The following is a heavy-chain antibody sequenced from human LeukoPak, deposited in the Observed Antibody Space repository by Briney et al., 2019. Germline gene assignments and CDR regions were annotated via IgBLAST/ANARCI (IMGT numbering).Heavy chain of an antibody. CDR1: GFTFSSYG. J-gene: IGHJ4*02. CDR3: AKALGYSYGYWDY. Sequence: GGTLRLSCAASGFTFSSYGMSWVRQAPGKGLEWVSAISRSGGSTYYADSVKGRFTISRDNSKNTLYLQMNSLRAEDTAVYYCAKALGYSYGYWDYWGQGTLVTVSS. D-gene: IGHD5-18*01. CDR2: ISRSGGST. V-gene: IGHV3-23*01.